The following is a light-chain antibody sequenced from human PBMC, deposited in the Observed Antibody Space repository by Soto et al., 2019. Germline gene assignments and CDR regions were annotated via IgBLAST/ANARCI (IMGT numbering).Light chain of an antibody. CDR2: SDN. J-gene: IGLJ2*01. CDR3: AAWDVSLVV. CDR1: SSNIGTNT. Sequence: SVRTRQPSASGPPGKRVTISCSGSSSNIGTNTVIWYQQLPGAAPRLLIYSDNQRPSGVPDRFSGSKSGTSASLAISGLQSEDEADYYCAAWDVSLVVFGGGTQLTVL. V-gene: IGLV1-44*01.